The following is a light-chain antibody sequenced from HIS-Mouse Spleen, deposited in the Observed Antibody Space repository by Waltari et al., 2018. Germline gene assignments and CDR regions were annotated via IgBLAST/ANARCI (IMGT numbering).Light chain of an antibody. CDR1: QGISSY. CDR3: QQLNSYPPT. Sequence: DIQLTQSPSFLSAXVGXXVTIPCRASQGISSYLAWYQQKPGKAPKLLIYAASTLQSGVPSRFSGSGSGTEFTLTISSLQPEDFATXYCQQLNSYPPTFGQGTKVEIK. V-gene: IGKV1-9*01. J-gene: IGKJ1*01. CDR2: AAS.